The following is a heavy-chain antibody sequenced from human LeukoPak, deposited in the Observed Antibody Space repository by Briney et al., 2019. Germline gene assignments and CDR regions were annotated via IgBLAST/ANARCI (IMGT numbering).Heavy chain of an antibody. CDR2: INSDGSDT. V-gene: IGHV3-74*01. Sequence: GGSLRLSCAASGFTFSSYWMHWVRQAPGKGLVWVSRINSDGSDTNYADSVKGRFTISRDNAKNTLYLQMNSLRVEDTAIYYCARGGSPPEALGDAFDIWGQGTMVTVSS. J-gene: IGHJ3*02. CDR3: ARGGSPPEALGDAFDI. D-gene: IGHD1-26*01. CDR1: GFTFSSYW.